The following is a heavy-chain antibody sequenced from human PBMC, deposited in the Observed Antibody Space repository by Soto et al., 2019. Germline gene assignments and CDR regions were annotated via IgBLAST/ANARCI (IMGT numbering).Heavy chain of an antibody. CDR1: GFTFNTYS. D-gene: IGHD4-17*01. CDR2: IWYDGTQK. CDR3: ARAGGTTVTGLWHFDS. J-gene: IGHJ4*02. V-gene: IGHV3-33*01. Sequence: GGSLRLSCEASGFTFNTYSMHWVRQPPGKGLEWLAAIWYDGTQKYYADSVKRRFIISRDNSKKTLYLEMNSLRAEDTAVYYCARAGGTTVTGLWHFDSWGQGTLVTVSS.